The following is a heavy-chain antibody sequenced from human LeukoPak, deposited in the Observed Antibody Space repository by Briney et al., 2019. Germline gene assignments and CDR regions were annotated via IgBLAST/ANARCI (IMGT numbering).Heavy chain of an antibody. CDR3: ARAQAGNYDWPLDL. Sequence: SVKVSCKASGGTFSKYALSWVRQAPGQGLEWMGAIIPFLDTSNYPPKFQDRVTITTAESTSTAYMDLSSLRSDDTAVYYCARAQAGNYDWPLDLWGQGTLVTVSS. CDR1: GGTFSKYA. J-gene: IGHJ5*02. V-gene: IGHV1-69*05. D-gene: IGHD5-12*01. CDR2: IIPFLDTS.